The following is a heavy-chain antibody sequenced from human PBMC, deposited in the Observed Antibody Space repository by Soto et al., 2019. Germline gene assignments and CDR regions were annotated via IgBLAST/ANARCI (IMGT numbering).Heavy chain of an antibody. Sequence: SETLSLTCSVSGGSISSYYWSWIRQPPGKGLEWNAYIYYSGTSYNPSLKSRVSISLDTSKNQFSLKLSSVTAADTAVYYCARVWGGAFDFWGQGTMVTVSS. D-gene: IGHD3-10*01. CDR3: ARVWGGAFDF. V-gene: IGHV4-59*01. J-gene: IGHJ3*01. CDR1: GGSISSYY. CDR2: IYYSGT.